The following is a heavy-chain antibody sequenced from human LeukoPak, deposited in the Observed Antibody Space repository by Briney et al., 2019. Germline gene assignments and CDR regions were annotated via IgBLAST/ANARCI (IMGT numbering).Heavy chain of an antibody. Sequence: PSETLSLTCTVSGGSISSSSYYWGWLRQPPGKGLEWTGSIYYSGSTNYNPSLKSRVTISVDTSKNQFSLKLSSVTAADTAVYYCARDYYDSSGYPTGYWGQGTLVTVSS. CDR3: ARDYYDSSGYPTGY. CDR1: GGSISSSSYY. D-gene: IGHD3-22*01. CDR2: IYYSGST. J-gene: IGHJ4*02. V-gene: IGHV4-39*07.